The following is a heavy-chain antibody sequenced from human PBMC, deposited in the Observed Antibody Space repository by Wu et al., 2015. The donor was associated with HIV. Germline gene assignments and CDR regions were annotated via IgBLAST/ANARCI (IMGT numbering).Heavy chain of an antibody. J-gene: IGHJ1*01. V-gene: IGHV1-8*02. CDR2: MNPKSGSA. CDR3: ARVGVLLTSADLXEYFQH. CDR1: GYTFTSLN. D-gene: IGHD2/OR15-2a*01. Sequence: QVQLVQSGTVVQKPGPSVRVSCRVSGYTFTSLNINWIRHAPGRGLEWMGWMNPKSGSAGFGRDFQGRVSMTRNNSISTAYMELSGVTSDDTAIYYCARVGVLLTSADLXEYFQHWGQGTRVVVSS.